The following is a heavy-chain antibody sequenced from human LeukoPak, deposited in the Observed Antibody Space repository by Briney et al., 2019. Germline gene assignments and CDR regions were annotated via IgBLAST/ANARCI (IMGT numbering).Heavy chain of an antibody. CDR3: AKDLPIVAVPAAIGGIDY. V-gene: IGHV3-23*01. D-gene: IGHD2-2*02. Sequence: GGSLRLSCAASGFTFSSYAMVWVRQAPGKGLEWVSGISVSGGSTYYADSVKGRFTISRDNSKNTLYLQMNSLRAEDTAVYYCAKDLPIVAVPAAIGGIDYWGQGTLVAVSS. CDR2: ISVSGGST. J-gene: IGHJ4*02. CDR1: GFTFSSYA.